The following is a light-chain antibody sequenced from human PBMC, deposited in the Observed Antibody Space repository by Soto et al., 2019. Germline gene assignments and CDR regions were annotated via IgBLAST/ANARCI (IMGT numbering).Light chain of an antibody. V-gene: IGKV1-5*01. CDR1: HCVSGW. CDR2: DAS. Sequence: EIQMTQSPSSLSASVGDTVTVTCRASHCVSGWLAWYQQKPGEAPKLLIYDASALPRGVPSRFSGSGSGTKFTLTIASLQPDDFATYYCQQYETFSGTFGPGTKVDIK. CDR3: QQYETFSGT. J-gene: IGKJ1*01.